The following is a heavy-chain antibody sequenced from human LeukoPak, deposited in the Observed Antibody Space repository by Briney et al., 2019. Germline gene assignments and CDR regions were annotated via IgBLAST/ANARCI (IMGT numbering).Heavy chain of an antibody. CDR1: GFTFSSYA. J-gene: IGHJ4*02. CDR3: AKGDIVVVPAAKEPDFDY. V-gene: IGHV3-23*01. CDR2: ISGSGGST. Sequence: GGSLRLSCAASGFTFSSYAMSWVRQAPGKGLEWVSAISGSGGSTYYADSVKGRFTISRDNSKNTLYLQTNSLRAEDTAVYYCAKGDIVVVPAAKEPDFDYWGQGTLVTVSS. D-gene: IGHD2-2*01.